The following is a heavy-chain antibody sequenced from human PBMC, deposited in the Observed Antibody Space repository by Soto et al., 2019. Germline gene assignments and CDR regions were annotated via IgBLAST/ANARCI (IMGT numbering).Heavy chain of an antibody. CDR3: AREYYGVLTGYYNDF. D-gene: IGHD3-9*01. Sequence: MQLVESGGDLVQSGGSLGLSCAASGFSFRSYWMHWVRQAPGKGLVWVARISSDGSTTTYADSASGRFIISRDNDANILYLQMSSLRAEDTAVYYCAREYYGVLTGYYNDFWGQGTLVTVSS. J-gene: IGHJ4*02. CDR2: ISSDGSTT. CDR1: GFSFRSYW. V-gene: IGHV3-74*01.